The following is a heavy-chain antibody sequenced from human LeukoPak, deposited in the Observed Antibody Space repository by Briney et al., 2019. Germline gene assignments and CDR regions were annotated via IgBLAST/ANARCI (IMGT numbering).Heavy chain of an antibody. Sequence: GSLRLSCAGPGFSFSNYDMGWVRQAPGKGLEWVAVVSASGDYTEYADSVKGRFTISRDTSQNTLILEMNSLRAEDTAVYYCAKKPVTIKYPFDNWGLGTLVTVSS. J-gene: IGHJ4*02. CDR3: AKKPVTIKYPFDN. CDR2: VSASGDYT. CDR1: GFSFSNYD. V-gene: IGHV3-23*01. D-gene: IGHD5-24*01.